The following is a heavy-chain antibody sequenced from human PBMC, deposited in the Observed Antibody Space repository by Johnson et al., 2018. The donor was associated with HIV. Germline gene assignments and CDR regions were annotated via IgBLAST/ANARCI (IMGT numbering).Heavy chain of an antibody. Sequence: QVQLVESGGGVVQPGRSLRLSCADSGFTFSSYAMHWVRQAPGKGLEWVAVISDDGSNKHYGDSVKGRLTISRDNSKNTRYLQMNSLRAEDTAVYYCARDGDWGGAWYIWGQGTMVTVSS. CDR1: GFTFSSYA. D-gene: IGHD2-21*01. CDR2: ISDDGSNK. J-gene: IGHJ3*02. CDR3: ARDGDWGGAWYI. V-gene: IGHV3-30*04.